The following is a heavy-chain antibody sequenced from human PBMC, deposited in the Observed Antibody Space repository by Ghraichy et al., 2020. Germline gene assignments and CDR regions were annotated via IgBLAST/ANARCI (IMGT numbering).Heavy chain of an antibody. D-gene: IGHD3-3*01. CDR1: GFTFSSYA. CDR3: AKAPLDFGVVMGSSFDY. Sequence: GESLNISCAASGFTFSSYAMSWVRQAPGKGLEWVSAISGSGGSTYYADSVKGRFTISRDNSKNTLYLQMNSLRAEDTAVYYCAKAPLDFGVVMGSSFDYWGQGTLVTVSS. V-gene: IGHV3-23*01. J-gene: IGHJ4*02. CDR2: ISGSGGST.